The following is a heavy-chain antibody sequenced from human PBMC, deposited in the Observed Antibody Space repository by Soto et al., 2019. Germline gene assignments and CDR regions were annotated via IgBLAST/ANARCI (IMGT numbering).Heavy chain of an antibody. CDR1: GGSISSYY. CDR2: IYYSGST. CDR3: ARRYGASFDY. Sequence: SETLSLTCTVSGGSISSYYWSRIRQPPGKGLEWIGYIYYSGSTNYNPSLKSRVTISVDTSKSQFSLKLSSVTAADTAVYYCARRYGASFDYWGQGTLVIVSS. J-gene: IGHJ4*02. D-gene: IGHD4-17*01. V-gene: IGHV4-59*01.